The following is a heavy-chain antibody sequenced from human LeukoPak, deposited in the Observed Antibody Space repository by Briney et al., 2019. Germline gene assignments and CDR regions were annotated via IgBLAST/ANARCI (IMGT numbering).Heavy chain of an antibody. J-gene: IGHJ3*02. CDR3: ARTSILKVQLERNDAFDI. CDR2: ISYDGSNK. V-gene: IGHV3-30-3*01. Sequence: GGSLRLSCAASGFTFSSYAMHWVRQAPGKGLEWVAVISYDGSNKYYADSVKGRFTISRDNSKNTLYLQMNSLRAEDTAVYYCARTSILKVQLERNDAFDIWGQGTMVTVSS. D-gene: IGHD1-1*01. CDR1: GFTFSSYA.